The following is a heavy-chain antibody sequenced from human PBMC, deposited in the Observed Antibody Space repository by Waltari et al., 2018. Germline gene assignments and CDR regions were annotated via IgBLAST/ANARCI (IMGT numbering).Heavy chain of an antibody. Sequence: QVQLQQWGAGLLKSSETLSLTCAVYGGSFSGYYWSWIRQPPGKGLEWIGKINHSGSTNYHPSLTSRVTISVDSSKKQFSLKLSSVTAADSAVYFCARKVTETYYYYYYMDVWGKGTTVTIPS. CDR1: GGSFSGYY. J-gene: IGHJ6*03. D-gene: IGHD1-20*01. CDR2: INHSGST. V-gene: IGHV4-34*01. CDR3: ARKVTETYYYYYYMDV.